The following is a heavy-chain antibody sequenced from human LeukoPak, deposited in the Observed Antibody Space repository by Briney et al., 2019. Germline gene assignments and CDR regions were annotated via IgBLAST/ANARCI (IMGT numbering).Heavy chain of an antibody. Sequence: GGPLRLSCAASGFTFSDYYKSWLRQAPGKGMEWVSYISSRGSPIYYGDSVKGRFIISRDNAKNSLYLQMNSLRAEDTAVYYCARDPRSYDSSGYSLDYWGQGTLVTVSS. CDR2: ISSRGSPI. CDR1: GFTFSDYY. V-gene: IGHV3-11*01. J-gene: IGHJ4*02. D-gene: IGHD3-22*01. CDR3: ARDPRSYDSSGYSLDY.